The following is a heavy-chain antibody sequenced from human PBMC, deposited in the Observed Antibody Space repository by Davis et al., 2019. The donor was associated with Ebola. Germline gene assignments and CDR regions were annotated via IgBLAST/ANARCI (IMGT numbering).Heavy chain of an antibody. V-gene: IGHV3-53*01. CDR2: IYSDGAA. Sequence: GESLKISCAASGFTVSNSYMSWVRQAPGKGLEWVSVIYSDGAADYAGSVKGRFAISRDISKNTVYLQMNSLRGDDTAVYYCARSYLTYSGYGWAYWGQGTLVTVSS. J-gene: IGHJ4*02. D-gene: IGHD5-12*01. CDR1: GFTVSNSY. CDR3: ARSYLTYSGYGWAY.